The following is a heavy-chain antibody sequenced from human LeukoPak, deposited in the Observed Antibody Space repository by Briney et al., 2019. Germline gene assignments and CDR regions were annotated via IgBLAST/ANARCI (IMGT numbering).Heavy chain of an antibody. D-gene: IGHD1-26*01. J-gene: IGHJ4*02. V-gene: IGHV1-46*01. CDR2: ISPSGGST. Sequence: ASVTVSCKASGYTFTSYYIHWVRQAPGQGLEWMGIISPSGGSTNYAQDFQGRVTMTRDTSTSTVYMELSSLRSEDTAVYYCARRELAGSTAYFDYWGQGTLVTVSS. CDR3: ARRELAGSTAYFDY. CDR1: GYTFTSYY.